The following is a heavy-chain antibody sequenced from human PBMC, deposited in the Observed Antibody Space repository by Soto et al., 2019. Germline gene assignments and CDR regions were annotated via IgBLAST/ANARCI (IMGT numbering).Heavy chain of an antibody. CDR1: GFTFSSYG. D-gene: IGHD1-7*01. CDR3: AKGTGTTHGIDY. CDR2: ISYDGSNK. V-gene: IGHV3-30*18. J-gene: IGHJ4*02. Sequence: QVQLVESGGGVVQPGRSLRLSCAASGFTFSSYGMHWVRQAPGKGLEWVAVISYDGSNKYYADSVKGRFTISRDNSKNTLYLQMNSLIAEDTAVYYCAKGTGTTHGIDYWGQGTLVTVSS.